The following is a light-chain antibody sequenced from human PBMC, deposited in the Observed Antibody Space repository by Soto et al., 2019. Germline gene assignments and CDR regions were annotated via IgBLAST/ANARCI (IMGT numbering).Light chain of an antibody. V-gene: IGKV1-5*03. J-gene: IGKJ1*01. CDR3: QQYNNYST. Sequence: DIQMTQSPSTLSASVGDRVTITCRASQSISSWLAWYQQKPGKAPKLLIYKASSLESGVPSRFSGSGFGTEFTLTISSLQPDDFATYYCQQYNNYSTVGQGTKVDSK. CDR1: QSISSW. CDR2: KAS.